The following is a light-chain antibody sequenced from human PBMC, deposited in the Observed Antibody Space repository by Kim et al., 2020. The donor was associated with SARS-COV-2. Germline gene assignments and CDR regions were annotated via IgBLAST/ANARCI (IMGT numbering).Light chain of an antibody. CDR1: SSDVGGYNY. CDR2: DVN. J-gene: IGLJ2*01. V-gene: IGLV2-14*03. Sequence: QSALTHPASVSGSPGQSITISCTGTSSDVGGYNYVSWYQQHPGKAPKLMIYDVNKRPSGVSHRFSGSKSGNTASLTISGLQAEDEADYYCGSCTGKYTSVFGRGTQVTVL. CDR3: GSCTGKYTSV.